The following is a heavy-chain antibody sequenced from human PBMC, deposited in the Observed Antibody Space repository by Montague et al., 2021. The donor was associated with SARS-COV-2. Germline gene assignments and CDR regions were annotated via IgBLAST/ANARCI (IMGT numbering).Heavy chain of an antibody. J-gene: IGHJ4*02. V-gene: IGHV4-39*01. CDR3: ASMVRAQVYYFDY. Sequence: SETLSLTCTVSGGSISSSSYYWGWIRQPPGKGLEWIGSIFYSGSTDYSPSLKSRVTISVDTSKNQFSLKLSSVTVADTAVYYCASMVRAQVYYFDYWGQGTLVTVSS. CDR1: GGSISSSSYY. D-gene: IGHD3-10*01. CDR2: IFYSGST.